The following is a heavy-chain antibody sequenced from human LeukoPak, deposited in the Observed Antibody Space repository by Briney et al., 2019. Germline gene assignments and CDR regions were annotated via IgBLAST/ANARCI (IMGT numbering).Heavy chain of an antibody. Sequence: PSETLSLTCAVYGGSFSGYYWSWIRQPPGKGLEWIGEINHSGSTNYNPSLKGRVTISVDTSKNQFSLKLSSVTAADTAVYYCASPYSSSWYGDAFDIWGQGTMVTVSS. CDR3: ASPYSSSWYGDAFDI. CDR2: INHSGST. V-gene: IGHV4-34*01. CDR1: GGSFSGYY. J-gene: IGHJ3*02. D-gene: IGHD6-13*01.